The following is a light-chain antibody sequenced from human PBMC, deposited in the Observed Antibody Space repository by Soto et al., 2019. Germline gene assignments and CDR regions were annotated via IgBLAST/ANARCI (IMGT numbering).Light chain of an antibody. CDR1: SSDVGAYNY. Sequence: QSALTQPPSASGSPGQPVTISCTGTSSDVGAYNYVSWYQQHPGKAPKLMIYDVSKRPSGVPDRFSGSKSSNTASLTVSGLQAEDEADYYCTSYAASNIVIFGGGTKLTVL. J-gene: IGLJ2*01. V-gene: IGLV2-8*01. CDR3: TSYAASNIVI. CDR2: DVS.